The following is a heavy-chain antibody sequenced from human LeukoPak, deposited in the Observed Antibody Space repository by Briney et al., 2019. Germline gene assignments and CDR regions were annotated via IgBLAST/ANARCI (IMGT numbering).Heavy chain of an antibody. V-gene: IGHV4-38-2*02. J-gene: IGHJ5*02. D-gene: IGHD1-7*01. Sequence: SETLSLTCTVSGYSISRGYYWGWIRQPPGKGLEWIGSIYHSGSTYYNPSLKSRVTISVDTSKNQFSLKLSSVTAADTAVYYCARELTGTTRGDWFDPWGQGTLVTVSS. CDR2: IYHSGST. CDR3: ARELTGTTRGDWFDP. CDR1: GYSISRGYY.